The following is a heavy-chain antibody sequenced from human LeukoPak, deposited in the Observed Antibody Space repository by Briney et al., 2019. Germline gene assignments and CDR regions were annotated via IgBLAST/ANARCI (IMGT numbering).Heavy chain of an antibody. Sequence: GASVKVSCKASGYTFTSYGISWVRQAPGQGLEWMGWISAYNGNTNYAQKLQGRVTMTTDTSTSTAYMELRSLRSDDTAVYYCARVGRDYGVVIMVFDYWGQGTLVTVSS. V-gene: IGHV1-18*01. CDR1: GYTFTSYG. D-gene: IGHD3-3*01. J-gene: IGHJ4*02. CDR3: ARVGRDYGVVIMVFDY. CDR2: ISAYNGNT.